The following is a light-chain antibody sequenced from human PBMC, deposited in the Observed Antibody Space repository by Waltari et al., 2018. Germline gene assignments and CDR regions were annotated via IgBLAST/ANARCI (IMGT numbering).Light chain of an antibody. Sequence: EIVMTQSPATLSVSPGERATRSCRASQSVSSNLAWYQQKPGQAPRLLIYGASTRATGIPARFSGSGSGTEFTLTISSLQSEDFAVYYCQQYNNWPLAFGQGTKVEIK. CDR3: QQYNNWPLA. CDR2: GAS. V-gene: IGKV3-15*01. J-gene: IGKJ1*01. CDR1: QSVSSN.